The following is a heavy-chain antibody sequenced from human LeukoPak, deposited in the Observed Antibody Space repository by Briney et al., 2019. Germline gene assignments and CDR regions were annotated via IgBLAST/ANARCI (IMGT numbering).Heavy chain of an antibody. CDR3: ARGVAGTSSFDY. J-gene: IGHJ4*02. V-gene: IGHV1-8*01. Sequence: KFQGRVTMTRNTSISTAYMELSSLGSEDTAVYYCARGVAGTSSFDYWGQGTLVTVSS. D-gene: IGHD6-19*01.